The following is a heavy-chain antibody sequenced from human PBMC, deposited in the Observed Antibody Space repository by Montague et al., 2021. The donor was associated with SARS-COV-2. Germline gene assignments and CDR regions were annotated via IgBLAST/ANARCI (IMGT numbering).Heavy chain of an antibody. CDR2: IKQAGSEK. CDR3: VGGSGWLFDY. CDR1: GLTFRSYW. Sequence: SLRLSCAASGLTFRSYWMNWVRQAPGKGLEWVANIKQAGSEKNYVDSVKGRFTISRDNAKNSMYLQMNSLRAEDTALYYCVGGSGWLFDYWGQGTLVTVSS. D-gene: IGHD6-19*01. V-gene: IGHV3-7*04. J-gene: IGHJ4*02.